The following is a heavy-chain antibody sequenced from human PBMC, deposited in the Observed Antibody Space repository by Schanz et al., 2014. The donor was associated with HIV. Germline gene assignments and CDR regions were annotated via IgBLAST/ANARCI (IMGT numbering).Heavy chain of an antibody. CDR2: IDWKSGII. CDR3: AKASVEMLGSYFNYGMDV. J-gene: IGHJ6*02. D-gene: IGHD3-10*01. CDR1: GFIFDEDA. Sequence: EVQLVESGGGLVQPGRSLRLSCAASGFIFDEDAMHWVRQGPGKGLEWVSGIDWKSGIIGYADSVKGRFTISRDNAKNALYLQMNSLRAEDTALYYCAKASVEMLGSYFNYGMDVWGQGTTVTVSS. V-gene: IGHV3-9*01.